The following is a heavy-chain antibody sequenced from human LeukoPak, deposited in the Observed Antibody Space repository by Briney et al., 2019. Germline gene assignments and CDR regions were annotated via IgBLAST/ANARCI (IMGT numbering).Heavy chain of an antibody. J-gene: IGHJ2*01. CDR3: ARDRIGDHGGGAYWYFDL. Sequence: PSETLSLTCTVSGGSISSSSYYWGWIRQPPGKGLEWIGSIYYSGSTYYNPSLKSRVTISVDTSKNQFSLKLSSVTAADTAVYYCARDRIGDHGGGAYWYFDLWGRGTLVTVSS. D-gene: IGHD4-17*01. CDR1: GGSISSSSYY. V-gene: IGHV4-39*07. CDR2: IYYSGST.